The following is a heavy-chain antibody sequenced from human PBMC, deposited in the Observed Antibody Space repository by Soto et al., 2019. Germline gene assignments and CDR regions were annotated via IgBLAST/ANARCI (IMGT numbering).Heavy chain of an antibody. Sequence: LSLTCTVSGGSMISYYWSWIRQHPGKGLEWIGYIYYSGSTYYNPSLKSRVTISVDTSKNQFSLKLSSVTAADTAVYYCARDRAYYYDSSGLGNWFDPWGQGTLVTVSS. J-gene: IGHJ5*02. CDR3: ARDRAYYYDSSGLGNWFDP. CDR2: IYYSGST. V-gene: IGHV4-31*03. CDR1: GGSMISYY. D-gene: IGHD3-22*01.